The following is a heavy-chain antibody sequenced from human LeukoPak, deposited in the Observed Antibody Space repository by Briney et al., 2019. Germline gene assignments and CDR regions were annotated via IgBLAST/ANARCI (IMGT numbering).Heavy chain of an antibody. CDR2: IYDSVTT. CDR3: ARERSSGWYRF. D-gene: IGHD6-19*01. V-gene: IGHV4-31*03. CDR1: GGSIGNGGYF. J-gene: IGHJ4*02. Sequence: PSETLSLTCTVSGGSIGNGGYFWTWLRQYPGKGLEWMGYIYDSVTTYYSPSLKSRVAISLDRSKNKFSLNLTSVTAADRAVYYCARERSSGWYRFWGQGILVAVSS.